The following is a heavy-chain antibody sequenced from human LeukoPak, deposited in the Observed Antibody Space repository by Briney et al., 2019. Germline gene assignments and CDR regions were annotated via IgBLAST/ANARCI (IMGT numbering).Heavy chain of an antibody. V-gene: IGHV4-4*07. CDR2: IYTSGST. CDR3: ARGGYCSSTSCYGGGYFDY. Sequence: SETLSLTCTVSGGSISSYYWSWIRQPAGKGLEWIGRIYTSGSTNYNPSLKSRVTMSVDTSKHQFSLKLSSVTAADTAVYYCARGGYCSSTSCYGGGYFDYWGQGTLVTVSS. J-gene: IGHJ4*02. D-gene: IGHD2-2*01. CDR1: GGSISSYY.